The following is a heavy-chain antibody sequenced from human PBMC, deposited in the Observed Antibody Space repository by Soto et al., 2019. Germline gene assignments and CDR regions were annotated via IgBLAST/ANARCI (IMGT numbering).Heavy chain of an antibody. CDR3: AREVVLVPAAMRWFDP. CDR2: ISAYNGNT. Sequence: QVQLVQSGAEVKKPGASVKVSCKASGYTFTSYGISWVRQAPGQGLEWMGWISAYNGNTNYAQKLQGRVTMTTDTSTSTDYMELRSLRSDDTAVYYCAREVVLVPAAMRWFDPWGQGTLVTVSS. CDR1: GYTFTSYG. D-gene: IGHD2-2*01. J-gene: IGHJ5*02. V-gene: IGHV1-18*01.